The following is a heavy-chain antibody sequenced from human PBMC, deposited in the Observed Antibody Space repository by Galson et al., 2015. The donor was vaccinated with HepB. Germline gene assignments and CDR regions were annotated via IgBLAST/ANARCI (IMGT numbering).Heavy chain of an antibody. CDR2: ISAYNGNT. J-gene: IGHJ4*02. Sequence: SVKVSCKASGYTFTSYGISWVRQAPGQGLEWMGWISAYNGNTNYAQKLQGRVTMTTDTSTSTAYMELRSLRSDDTAVCYCARGRDSSGYYLLSFWGQGTLVTVSS. CDR3: ARGRDSSGYYLLSF. V-gene: IGHV1-18*01. D-gene: IGHD3-22*01. CDR1: GYTFTSYG.